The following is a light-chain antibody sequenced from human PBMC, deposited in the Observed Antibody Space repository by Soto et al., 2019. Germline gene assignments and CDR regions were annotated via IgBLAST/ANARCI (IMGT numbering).Light chain of an antibody. CDR3: CSYAGSPFYV. CDR1: SSDVGGYEY. J-gene: IGLJ1*01. Sequence: QSALTQPRSVSGSPGQSVTISCTGTSSDVGGYEYVSWYQQHPGKAPKLMIYDVTKRPSGVPDRFSGSRSGNTASLTISGLHTEDEADYYCCSYAGSPFYVFGIGTKLTVL. CDR2: DVT. V-gene: IGLV2-11*01.